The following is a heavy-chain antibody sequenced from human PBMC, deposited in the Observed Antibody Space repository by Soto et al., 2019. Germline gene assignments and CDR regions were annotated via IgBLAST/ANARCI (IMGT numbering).Heavy chain of an antibody. V-gene: IGHV4-39*01. J-gene: IGHJ4*02. Sequence: SETLSLTCTVSGGSISSSSYYWGWIRQPPGKGLEWIGSIYYSGSTYYNPSLKSRVTISVDTSKNQFSLKLSSVTAADTAVYYCRVVVFFGNFDNGGEEPLVT. D-gene: IGHD2-2*01. CDR2: IYYSGST. CDR1: GGSISSSSYY. CDR3: RVVVFFGNFDN.